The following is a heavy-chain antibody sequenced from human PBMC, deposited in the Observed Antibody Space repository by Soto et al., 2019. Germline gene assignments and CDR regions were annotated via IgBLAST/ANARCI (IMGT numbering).Heavy chain of an antibody. V-gene: IGHV1-69*01. CDR3: ARAGGSTWTGWFDP. D-gene: IGHD6-13*01. CDR2: IIPISDKT. CDR1: GGTFNSYG. Sequence: QLQLVQSGAELKKPGSSVRVSCKASGGTFNSYGISWVRQAPGQGLEWMGGIIPISDKTNYAQKFQGRVTISADESTNTAYMELISLYSDDTAVYYCARAGGSTWTGWFDPWGQGTLVTVSS. J-gene: IGHJ5*02.